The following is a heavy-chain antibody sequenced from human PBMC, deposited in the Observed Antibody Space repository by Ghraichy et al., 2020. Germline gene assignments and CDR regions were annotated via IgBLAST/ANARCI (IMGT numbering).Heavy chain of an antibody. CDR1: GYTFTGYY. J-gene: IGHJ4*02. V-gene: IGHV1-2*02. Sequence: ASVKVSCKASGYTFTGYYMHWVRQAPGQGLEWMGWINPNSGGTNYAQKFQGRVTMTRDTSISTAYMELSRLRSDDTAVYYCARDLRTCSGGSCKVNAWGYWGQGTLVTVSS. CDR2: INPNSGGT. D-gene: IGHD2-15*01. CDR3: ARDLRTCSGGSCKVNAWGY.